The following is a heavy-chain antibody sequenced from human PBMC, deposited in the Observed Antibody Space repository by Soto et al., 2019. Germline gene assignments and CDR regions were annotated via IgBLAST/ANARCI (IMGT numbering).Heavy chain of an antibody. J-gene: IGHJ5*02. CDR3: ARVWYYYGSGSYYWFDP. D-gene: IGHD3-10*01. CDR1: RYTFTSYY. CDR2: INPSGGST. Sequence: SVKASCKASRYTFTSYYMQWVQHSPGQRLEWMGIINPSGGSTSYAQKFQGRVTMTRDTSTSTVYMELSSLRSEDTAVYYCARVWYYYGSGSYYWFDPWGQGTLVTVSS. V-gene: IGHV1-46*03.